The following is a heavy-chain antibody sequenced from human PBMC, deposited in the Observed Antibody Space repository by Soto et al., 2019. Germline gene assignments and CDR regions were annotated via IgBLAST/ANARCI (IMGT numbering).Heavy chain of an antibody. CDR1: GFSFSRNG. D-gene: IGHD2-2*03. Sequence: GGSLRLSCAASGFSFSRNGMHWVRQTPEKGLEWVAVISHDGTDQRYADSVRGRFSISRDDSKNTVFLQMNSLRPDDTAVYFCSRDGYCGTEKCYSGPPDYWGQGTLVTVSS. J-gene: IGHJ4*02. V-gene: IGHV3-30*03. CDR2: ISHDGTDQ. CDR3: SRDGYCGTEKCYSGPPDY.